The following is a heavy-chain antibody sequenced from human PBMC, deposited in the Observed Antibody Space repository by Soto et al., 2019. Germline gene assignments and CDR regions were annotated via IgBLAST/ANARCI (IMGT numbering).Heavy chain of an antibody. CDR3: ASTRYYDFWSDYPYYYYYYYMDV. Sequence: SETLSLTCTVSGGSIRSYCWTWIRQPPGEGLEWIGCICNSGTTNYNPSLKSRVTISVDTSKNQFSLKLSSVTAADTAVYYCASTRYYDFWSDYPYYYYYYYMDVWGKGTTVTVSS. V-gene: IGHV4-59*13. CDR2: ICNSGTT. D-gene: IGHD3-3*01. J-gene: IGHJ6*03. CDR1: GGSIRSYC.